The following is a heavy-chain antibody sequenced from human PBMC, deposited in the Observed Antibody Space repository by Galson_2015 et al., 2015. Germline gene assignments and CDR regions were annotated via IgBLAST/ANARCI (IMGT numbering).Heavy chain of an antibody. V-gene: IGHV1-69*13. D-gene: IGHD6-13*01. J-gene: IGHJ6*03. CDR1: GGTFSSYA. CDR3: ARGEQLDRGYYYYYMDV. CDR2: IIPIFGTA. Sequence: SVKVSCKASGGTFSSYAISWVRQAPGQGLEWMGGIIPIFGTANYAQKFQGRVTITADESTSTAYMELSSLRSEDTAVYYCARGEQLDRGYYYYYMDVWGKGTTVTVSS.